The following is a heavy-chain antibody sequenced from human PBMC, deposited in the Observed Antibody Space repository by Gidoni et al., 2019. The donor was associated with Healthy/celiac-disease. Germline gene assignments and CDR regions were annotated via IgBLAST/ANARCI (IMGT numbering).Heavy chain of an antibody. D-gene: IGHD3-10*01. V-gene: IGHV1-18*01. Sequence: WISAYNGNTNYAQKLQGRVTMTTDTSTSTAYMELRGLRSDDTAVYYCARGEGGYYGSGSYYSGYFDYWGQGTLVTVSS. CDR3: ARGEGGYYGSGSYYSGYFDY. CDR2: ISAYNGNT. J-gene: IGHJ4*02.